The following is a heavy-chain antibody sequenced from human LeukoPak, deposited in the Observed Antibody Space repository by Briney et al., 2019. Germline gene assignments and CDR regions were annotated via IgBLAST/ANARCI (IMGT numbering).Heavy chain of an antibody. CDR2: INQDGSEE. V-gene: IGHV3-7*01. CDR1: GFTFSNYW. J-gene: IGHJ4*02. D-gene: IGHD5-12*01. Sequence: GGSLRLSCAASGFTFSNYWMSWVRQAPGKGLEWVAHINQDGSEEHYMDSVKARFIISRDNAKNSLSLQMDSLRAEDTAVYYCVRDGGVSGYDLLDYWGQGTLVTDCS. CDR3: VRDGGVSGYDLLDY.